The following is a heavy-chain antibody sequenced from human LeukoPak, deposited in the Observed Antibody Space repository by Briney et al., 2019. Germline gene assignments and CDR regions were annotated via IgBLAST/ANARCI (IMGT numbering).Heavy chain of an antibody. D-gene: IGHD3-16*01. Sequence: GGSLRLSCAASGVTFSSYSMNWVRQAPGKGLEWVSSISSRSTYIYYADSVKGRFTISRDNAKDSLYLQMNSLRAEDTAVYFCAKSTRAVMAMMDVWGKGTTVTVSS. CDR1: GVTFSSYS. CDR3: AKSTRAVMAMMDV. CDR2: ISSRSTYI. V-gene: IGHV3-21*01. J-gene: IGHJ6*04.